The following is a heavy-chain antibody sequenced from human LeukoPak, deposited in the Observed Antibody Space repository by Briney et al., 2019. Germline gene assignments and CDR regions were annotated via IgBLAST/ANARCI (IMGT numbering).Heavy chain of an antibody. J-gene: IGHJ5*02. CDR2: MNPNSGNT. V-gene: IGHV1-8*01. Sequence: GASVKVSCKASGYTFTSYDINWVRQATGQGLEWMGWMNPNSGNTGYAQKFQGRVTMTRNTSISTAYMELSSLRSEDTAVYYCARALPTVPRYCRSTGCNARNWFDPWGQGTLVTVSS. CDR1: GYTFTSYD. D-gene: IGHD2-2*01. CDR3: ARALPTVPRYCRSTGCNARNWFDP.